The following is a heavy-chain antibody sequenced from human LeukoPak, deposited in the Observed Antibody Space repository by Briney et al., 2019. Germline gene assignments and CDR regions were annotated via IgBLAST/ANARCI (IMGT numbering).Heavy chain of an antibody. CDR3: ARGRRVRGVINYYYMDV. J-gene: IGHJ6*03. Sequence: GASVKVSCKASGYTLTSYDINWVRQATGQGLEWMGWMNPNSGNTGYAQKFQGRVTITRNTSISTAYMELSSLRSEDTAVYYCARGRRVRGVINYYYMDVWGKGTTVTVSS. D-gene: IGHD3-10*01. V-gene: IGHV1-8*03. CDR1: GYTLTSYD. CDR2: MNPNSGNT.